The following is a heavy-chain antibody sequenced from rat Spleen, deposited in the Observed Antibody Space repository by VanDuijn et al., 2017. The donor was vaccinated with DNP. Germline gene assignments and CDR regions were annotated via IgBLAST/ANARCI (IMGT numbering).Heavy chain of an antibody. CDR1: GYTFTTYY. CDR3: ARGGQGVWFAS. J-gene: IGHJ3*01. D-gene: IGHD4-1*01. Sequence: QVQLQQSGAELAKPGSSVMISCRASGYTFTTYYIGWIKQTAGQGLEYLGYIHTGSGGTNYNEKFKGKATLTVDKSSSTAFMQLSSLTPDDSAVYYCARGGQGVWFASWGQGTLVTVSS. CDR2: IHTGSGGT. V-gene: IGHV1-43*01.